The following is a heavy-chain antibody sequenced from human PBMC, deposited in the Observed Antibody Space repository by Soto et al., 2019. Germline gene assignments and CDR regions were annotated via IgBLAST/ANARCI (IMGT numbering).Heavy chain of an antibody. CDR3: ARSIDRSGYYFLDC. CDR1: GGSISSYY. J-gene: IGHJ4*02. CDR2: THYSGST. V-gene: IGHV4-59*01. D-gene: IGHD3-22*01. Sequence: SETLSLTCTVSGGSISSYYWGWIRQSPGKGLEWIGYTHYSGSTNYNPSLKSRVTMSVDTSRTEFSLKLSSVTAADTAVYYCARSIDRSGYYFLDCWGQGTLVTVSS.